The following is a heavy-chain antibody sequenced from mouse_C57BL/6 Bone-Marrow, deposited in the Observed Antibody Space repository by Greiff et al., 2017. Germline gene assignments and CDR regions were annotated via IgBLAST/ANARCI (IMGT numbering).Heavy chain of an antibody. CDR1: GYSFTGYY. D-gene: IGHD2-5*01. Sequence: VQLQQSGPELVKPGASVKISCKASGYSFTGYYMNWVKQSPEKSLEWIGEINPSTGGTTSNQKFKAKATLTVDKSSSTAYMQHKSLTSEDSAVYYCARRAIVTTWYFDVGGTGTAVSVTS. CDR3: ARRAIVTTWYFDV. CDR2: INPSTGGT. V-gene: IGHV1-42*01. J-gene: IGHJ1*03.